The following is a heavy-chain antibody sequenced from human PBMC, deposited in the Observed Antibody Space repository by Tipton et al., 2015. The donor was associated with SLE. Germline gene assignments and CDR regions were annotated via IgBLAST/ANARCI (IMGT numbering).Heavy chain of an antibody. J-gene: IGHJ4*02. D-gene: IGHD3-9*01. CDR3: AREGPNYDILTGYWGYFDY. CDR1: GFTLNSYW. CDR2: IKQDGREK. V-gene: IGHV3-7*01. Sequence: SLRLSCAASGFTLNSYWMTWVRQTPGKGLEWVANIKQDGREKYYVDSVKGRFTISRDNAKNSLYLQMNSVRAEDTAVYYCAREGPNYDILTGYWGYFDYWGQGTVVTVSS.